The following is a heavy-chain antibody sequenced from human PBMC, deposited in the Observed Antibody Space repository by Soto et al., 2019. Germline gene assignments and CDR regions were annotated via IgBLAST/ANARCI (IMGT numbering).Heavy chain of an antibody. CDR2: SSTYIDKT. CDR3: ARDRPAYYKSGSYSLNWCDP. CDR1: GYTFTSYG. D-gene: IGHD3-10*01. J-gene: IGHJ5*01. Sequence: VQLVQSVAEVNSPGPSVKVSCKTSGYTFTSYGISSARQAPGNGLEWMGWSSTYIDKTNYPQKLQGRVTMTTYTSTGTAYLELRRLPSDDTAVYYCARDRPAYYKSGSYSLNWCDPWGQGTVVTVSS. V-gene: IGHV1-18*04.